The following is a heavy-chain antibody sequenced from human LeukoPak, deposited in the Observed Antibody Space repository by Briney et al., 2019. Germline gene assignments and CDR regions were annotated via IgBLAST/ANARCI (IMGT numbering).Heavy chain of an antibody. J-gene: IGHJ5*02. D-gene: IGHD6-13*01. CDR1: GGSISSYY. CDR2: INHSGST. CDR3: ARLPLRSIAAAGTGYWFDP. V-gene: IGHV4-34*01. Sequence: SETLSLTCTVSGGSISSYYWSWIRQPPGKGLEWIGEINHSGSTNYNPSLKSRVTISVDTSKNQFSLKLSSVTAADTAVYYCARLPLRSIAAAGTGYWFDPWGQGTLVTVSS.